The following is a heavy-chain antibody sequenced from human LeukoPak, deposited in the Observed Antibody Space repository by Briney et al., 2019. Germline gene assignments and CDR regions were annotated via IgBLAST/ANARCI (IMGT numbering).Heavy chain of an antibody. Sequence: SVKVSCKASGGTFSSYAISWVRQAPGQGLEWMGRIIPIFGTANYAQKFQGRVTITTDESTSTAYMELSSLRSEDTAVYYCARGLCSSTSCYLSWFDPWGQGTLVTVSS. CDR2: IIPIFGTA. CDR3: ARGLCSSTSCYLSWFDP. V-gene: IGHV1-69*05. CDR1: GGTFSSYA. D-gene: IGHD2-2*01. J-gene: IGHJ5*02.